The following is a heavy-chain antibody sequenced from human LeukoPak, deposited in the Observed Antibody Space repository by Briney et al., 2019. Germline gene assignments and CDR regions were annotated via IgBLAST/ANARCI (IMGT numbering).Heavy chain of an antibody. Sequence: ASVKVSCKASGYTFTGYYMHWVRQAPGQGLEWMGWINPNSGGTNYAQKLQGRVTMTRDTSISTAYMELSRLRSDDTAVYYCARDRGLYGSGLPFDYWGQGTLVTVSS. D-gene: IGHD3-10*01. CDR1: GYTFTGYY. CDR2: INPNSGGT. J-gene: IGHJ4*02. CDR3: ARDRGLYGSGLPFDY. V-gene: IGHV1-2*02.